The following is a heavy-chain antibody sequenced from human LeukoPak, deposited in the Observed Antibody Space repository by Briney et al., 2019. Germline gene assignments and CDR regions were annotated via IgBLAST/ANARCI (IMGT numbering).Heavy chain of an antibody. CDR3: ARNQLLWFGELPVNSSPDKYYYYMDV. D-gene: IGHD3-10*01. CDR2: INPNSGGT. J-gene: IGHJ6*03. Sequence: ASVKVSCKASGYTFTGYYMHWVRQAPGQGLEWMGWINPNSGGTNYAQKFQGRVTLTRDTSISTAYVELSRLRSDDTAVYYCARNQLLWFGELPVNSSPDKYYYYMDVWGKGTTVTVSS. V-gene: IGHV1-2*02. CDR1: GYTFTGYY.